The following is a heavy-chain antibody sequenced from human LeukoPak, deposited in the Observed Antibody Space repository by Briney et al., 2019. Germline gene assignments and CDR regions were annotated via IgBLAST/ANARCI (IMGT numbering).Heavy chain of an antibody. J-gene: IGHJ4*02. CDR3: ARTTYYYDSSGYWPFDY. Sequence: PSETLSLTCAVSGGSISSSNWWSWVRQPPGKGLEWIGEIYHSGSTNYNPSLKSRVTISVDKSKNQFSLKLSSVTAADTAVYYCARTTYYYDSSGYWPFDYWGQGTLVTVSS. V-gene: IGHV4-4*02. CDR2: IYHSGST. D-gene: IGHD3-22*01. CDR1: GGSISSSNW.